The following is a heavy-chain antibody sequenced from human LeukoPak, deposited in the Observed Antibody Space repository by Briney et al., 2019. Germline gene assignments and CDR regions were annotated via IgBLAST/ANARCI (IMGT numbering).Heavy chain of an antibody. Sequence: SETLSLTCTVSGFSISSSSYYWGWIRQPPGKGLEWIGSIYYSGSTYYNPSLKSRVTISVDTSKNQFSLKLSSVTAADTAVYYCARQEEDFWSGYSWDYYYGMDVWGQGTTVTVSS. CDR1: GFSISSSSYY. CDR2: IYYSGST. D-gene: IGHD3-3*01. J-gene: IGHJ6*02. CDR3: ARQEEDFWSGYSWDYYYGMDV. V-gene: IGHV4-39*01.